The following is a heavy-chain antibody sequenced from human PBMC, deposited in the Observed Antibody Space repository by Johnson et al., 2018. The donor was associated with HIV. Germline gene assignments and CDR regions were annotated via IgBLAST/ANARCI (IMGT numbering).Heavy chain of an antibody. V-gene: IGHV3-33*03. J-gene: IGHJ3*02. CDR2: IWYDGSNK. D-gene: IGHD6-13*01. CDR1: GFTFSSYG. CDR3: AKDRGTGIARDAFDM. Sequence: QVQVLESGGGVVQPGGSLRLSCAASGFTFSSYGMHWVRQAPGKGLEWVAVIWYDGSNKYYADSVKGRFTISRDNAKNSLYLQMNSLTAEDTALYHCAKDRGTGIARDAFDMWGQGTMVTVSS.